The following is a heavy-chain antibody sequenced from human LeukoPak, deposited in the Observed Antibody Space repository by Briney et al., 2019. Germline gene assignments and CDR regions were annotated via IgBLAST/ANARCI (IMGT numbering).Heavy chain of an antibody. CDR1: GYTFTSYY. CDR2: INPSGGST. D-gene: IGHD6-19*01. CDR3: ARDRRVIAVAAHWFDP. V-gene: IGHV1-46*01. J-gene: IGHJ5*02. Sequence: ASVKVSCKASGYTFTSYYMHWVRQAPGQGLEWMGIINPSGGSTSYAQKFQGRVTMTRDTSTSTVYMELSSLRSEDTAVYYCARDRRVIAVAAHWFDPWGQGTLVTVSS.